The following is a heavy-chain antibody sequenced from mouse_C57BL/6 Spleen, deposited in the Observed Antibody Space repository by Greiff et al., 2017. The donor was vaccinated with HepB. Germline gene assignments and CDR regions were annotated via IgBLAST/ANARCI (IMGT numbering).Heavy chain of an antibody. CDR3: ARGNWDYFDY. CDR2: INYDGSST. J-gene: IGHJ2*01. D-gene: IGHD4-1*01. CDR1: GFTFSDYY. V-gene: IGHV5-16*01. Sequence: EVNLVESEGGLVQPGSSMKLSCTASGFTFSDYYMAWVRQVPEKGLEWVANINYDGSSTYYLDSLKSRFISSRDNAKNILYLQMSSLKSEDTATYYCARGNWDYFDYWGQGTTLTVSS.